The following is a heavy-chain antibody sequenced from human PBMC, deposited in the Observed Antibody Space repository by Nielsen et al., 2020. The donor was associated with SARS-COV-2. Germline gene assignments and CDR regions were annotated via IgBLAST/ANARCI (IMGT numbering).Heavy chain of an antibody. CDR3: VSGGYFDWLLAFDQ. J-gene: IGHJ4*02. D-gene: IGHD3-9*01. CDR2: IIPILGLT. Sequence: SVKVSCKASGGTFSRLSISWVRQAPGQGLEWMGRIIPILGLTNYAQRFQGRVRMTRNTSINTAYMELSSLRSDDTAVYYCVSGGYFDWLLAFDQWGQGTLVTVSS. CDR1: GGTFSRLS. V-gene: IGHV1-69*02.